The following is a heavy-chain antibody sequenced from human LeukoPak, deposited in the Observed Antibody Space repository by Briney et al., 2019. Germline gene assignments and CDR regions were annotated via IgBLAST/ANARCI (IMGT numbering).Heavy chain of an antibody. CDR2: IRYDGSNK. CDR3: AKVLEWLVLPMDY. D-gene: IGHD6-19*01. CDR1: GFTFSSYG. Sequence: GGSLRLSCAASGFTFSSYGMHWVRQAPGKGLEWVAFIRYDGSNKYCADSVKGRFTISRDNSKNTLYLQMNSLRAEDTAVYYCAKVLEWLVLPMDYWGQGTLVTVSS. V-gene: IGHV3-30*02. J-gene: IGHJ4*02.